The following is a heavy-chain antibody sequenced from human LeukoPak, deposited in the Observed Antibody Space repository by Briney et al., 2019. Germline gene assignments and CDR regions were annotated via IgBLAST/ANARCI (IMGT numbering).Heavy chain of an antibody. D-gene: IGHD1-7*01. J-gene: IGHJ4*02. V-gene: IGHV3-23*01. Sequence: GGPLRLSCAASGFTFTSYSMSWVRQAPGKGLEWVSGTSDRGDYTYYADSVKGRFTISRDSSKNTLFLQMNSLRAEDTALYFCARKAQYNGHYPLDYWGQGTLVTVSS. CDR1: GFTFTSYS. CDR3: ARKAQYNGHYPLDY. CDR2: TSDRGDYT.